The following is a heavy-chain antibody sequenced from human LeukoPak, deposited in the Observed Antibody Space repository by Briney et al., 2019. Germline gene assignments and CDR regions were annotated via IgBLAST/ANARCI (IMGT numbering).Heavy chain of an antibody. Sequence: SETLSLTCAVYGGSFSGYYWSWIRQPPGKGLEWIGEINHSGSTNYNPSLKSRVTISVDTSKNQFSLKLSSVTAADTAVYYCARRKITIFGVPQGGWFDPWGRGTLVTVSS. J-gene: IGHJ5*02. V-gene: IGHV4-34*01. CDR2: INHSGST. D-gene: IGHD3-3*01. CDR3: ARRKITIFGVPQGGWFDP. CDR1: GGSFSGYY.